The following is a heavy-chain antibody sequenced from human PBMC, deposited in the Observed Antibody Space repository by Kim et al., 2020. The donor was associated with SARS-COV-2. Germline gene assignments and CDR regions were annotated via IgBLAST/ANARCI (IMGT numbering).Heavy chain of an antibody. CDR1: GGTFSSYA. Sequence: SVKVSCKASGGTFSSYAISWVRQAPGQGLEWMGGIIPIFGTANYAQKFQGRVTITADESTSTAYMELSSLRSEDTAVYYCARGYPTVRWFDPWGQGTLVTVSS. D-gene: IGHD4-17*01. CDR2: IIPIFGTA. V-gene: IGHV1-69*13. J-gene: IGHJ5*02. CDR3: ARGYPTVRWFDP.